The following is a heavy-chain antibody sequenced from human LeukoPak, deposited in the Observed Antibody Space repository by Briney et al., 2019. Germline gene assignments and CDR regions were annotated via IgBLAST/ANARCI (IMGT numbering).Heavy chain of an antibody. CDR1: GFTFSSYA. CDR2: IKGSGDNT. V-gene: IGHV3-23*01. CDR3: AKIHWPNNDIFFDL. D-gene: IGHD3-9*01. Sequence: GGSLRLSCAASGFTFSSYAMNWVRQAPGKGLEWVSTIKGSGDNTYYAVSVRGRFTITRDNSQNTVYLQMNGLRAEDTAVYFCAKIHWPNNDIFFDLGGQGTLVTVSS. J-gene: IGHJ4*02.